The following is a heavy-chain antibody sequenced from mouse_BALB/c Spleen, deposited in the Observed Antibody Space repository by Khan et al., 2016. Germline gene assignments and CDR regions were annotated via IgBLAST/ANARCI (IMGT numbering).Heavy chain of an antibody. J-gene: IGHJ4*01. CDR1: GYSITSDYA. V-gene: IGHV3-2*02. CDR3: ASDGPNYAMDY. D-gene: IGHD2-3*01. CDR2: IIYSGSP. Sequence: EVQLQESGPGLMKPSQSLSLTCTVTGYSITSDYAWNWIRQFPGNKLEWMGYIIYSGSPTYTPSLKSRISITRDTSKNQFFLQLNSVTIEDTATYYCASDGPNYAMDYWGQGTSGTVSS.